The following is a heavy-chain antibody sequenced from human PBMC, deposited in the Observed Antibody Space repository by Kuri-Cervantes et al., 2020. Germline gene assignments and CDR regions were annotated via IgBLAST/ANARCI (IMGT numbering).Heavy chain of an antibody. CDR2: ISSSGSTI. J-gene: IGHJ4*02. CDR1: GFTFSDYY. Sequence: GGSLRLSCAASGFTFSDYYMSWIRQAPGKGLEWVSYISSSGSTIYYADSVKGRFTIPRENAKNSLYLQMKSLRAEATAVYYCARLGRGIVVVGGYFDSWGQGTLVTVSS. V-gene: IGHV3-11*01. D-gene: IGHD2-21*01. CDR3: ARLGRGIVVVGGYFDS.